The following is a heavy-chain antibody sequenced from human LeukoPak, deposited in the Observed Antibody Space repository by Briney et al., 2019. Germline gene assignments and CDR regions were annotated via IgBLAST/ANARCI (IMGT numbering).Heavy chain of an antibody. CDR1: GFTFSSYA. D-gene: IGHD3-10*01. J-gene: IGHJ6*02. CDR2: ISYDGSNK. CDR3: ARDFETGGYYYYGMDV. V-gene: IGHV3-30*04. Sequence: GGSLRLSCAASGFTFSSYAMHWVRQAPGKGLEWVAVISYDGSNKYYADSVKGRFTISRDNSKNTLYLQMNSLRAEDTAVYYCARDFETGGYYYYGMDVWGQGTTVTVSS.